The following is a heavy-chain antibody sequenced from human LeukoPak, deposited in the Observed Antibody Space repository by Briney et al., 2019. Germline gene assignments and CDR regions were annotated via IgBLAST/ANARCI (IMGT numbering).Heavy chain of an antibody. J-gene: IGHJ4*02. V-gene: IGHV3-53*01. CDR1: GFTVSSSY. D-gene: IGHD4-23*01. Sequence: GGSLRLSCAASGFTVSSSYMSWVRQAPGKGLEWVSVFYSGGKTYYTDSVKGRFTISRDNSKNTLYLQMNSLRAEDTAVYYCVRGNDYGGPHYWGQGTLVTVSS. CDR3: VRGNDYGGPHY. CDR2: FYSGGKT.